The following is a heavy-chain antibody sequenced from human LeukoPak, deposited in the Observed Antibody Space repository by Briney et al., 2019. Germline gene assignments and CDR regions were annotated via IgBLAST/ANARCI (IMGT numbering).Heavy chain of an antibody. V-gene: IGHV3-11*04. CDR1: GFSFSDYY. Sequence: GGSLRLSCAASGFSFSDYYMSWIRQAPGKGLEWVSYISSGSSSTISYADSVKGRFTISRDNAKNSLYLQMNSLRAEDTAMYYCAREHSSSWDQFDYWGQGTLVTVSS. D-gene: IGHD6-13*01. CDR3: AREHSSSWDQFDY. J-gene: IGHJ4*02. CDR2: ISSGSSSTI.